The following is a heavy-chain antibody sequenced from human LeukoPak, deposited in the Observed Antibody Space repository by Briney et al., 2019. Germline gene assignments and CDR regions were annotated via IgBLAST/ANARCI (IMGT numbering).Heavy chain of an antibody. CDR3: ATRLHNHITILVQLHY. Sequence: ASVKVSCKVSGYTLTELSMHWVRQAPGKGLEWTGGFVPEDGETIYAQKFQGRVTMTEDTSTDTAYMELSSLRSEDTAVYYCATRLHNHITILVQLHYWGQGTLVTVSS. CDR2: FVPEDGET. V-gene: IGHV1-24*01. CDR1: GYTLTELS. D-gene: IGHD3-3*01. J-gene: IGHJ4*02.